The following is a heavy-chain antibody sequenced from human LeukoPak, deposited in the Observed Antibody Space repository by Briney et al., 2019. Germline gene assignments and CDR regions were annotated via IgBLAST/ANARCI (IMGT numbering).Heavy chain of an antibody. V-gene: IGHV1-18*01. Sequence: ASVKVSCKASGYTFTSYGISWVRQAPGQGLEWMGWISAHNGNTNYAQKLQGRVSMTTDTSTSTAYLELRSLRSDDTAVYYCARGSFRVVRGYRGSDYWGQGTLVTVSS. D-gene: IGHD3-10*01. CDR2: ISAHNGNT. CDR1: GYTFTSYG. CDR3: ARGSFRVVRGYRGSDY. J-gene: IGHJ4*02.